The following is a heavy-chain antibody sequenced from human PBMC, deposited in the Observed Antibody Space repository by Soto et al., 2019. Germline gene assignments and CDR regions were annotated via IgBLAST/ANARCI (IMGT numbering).Heavy chain of an antibody. D-gene: IGHD2-15*01. J-gene: IGHJ4*02. Sequence: LRLSFAASGFTFSSYAMSWVRQAPGKGLEWVSAISGSGGSTYYADSVKGRFTISRDNSKNTLYLQMNSLRAEDTAVYYCAMVGAAIDYWGQGTLVTVSS. CDR3: AMVGAAIDY. CDR1: GFTFSSYA. CDR2: ISGSGGST. V-gene: IGHV3-23*01.